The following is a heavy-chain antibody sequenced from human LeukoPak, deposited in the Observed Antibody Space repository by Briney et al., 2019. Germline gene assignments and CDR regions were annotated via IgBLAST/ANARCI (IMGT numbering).Heavy chain of an antibody. CDR1: GGSFSGYY. Sequence: PSETLSLTCAGYGGSFSGYYWSWIRQPPGKGVEWIGEINHSGRTNYNPFLKSRVTISVDTSKNQFSLKLSSVTAADTAVHYCARGGYLFSDYVWGSYRPIDYWGQGTLVTVSS. J-gene: IGHJ4*02. CDR3: ARGGYLFSDYVWGSYRPIDY. D-gene: IGHD3-16*02. V-gene: IGHV4-34*01. CDR2: INHSGRT.